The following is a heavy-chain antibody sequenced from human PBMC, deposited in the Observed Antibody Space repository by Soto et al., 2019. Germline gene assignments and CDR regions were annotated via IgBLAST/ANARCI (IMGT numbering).Heavy chain of an antibody. CDR1: GGTISSYY. Sequence: SETLSLICTVAGGTISSYYWSWIRQPPGKGLEWIGYIYYSGSTNYNPSLKSRVTISVDTSKNQFSLKLSSVTAADTAVYYCARDRVVLDYWGQGTLVTVSS. CDR2: IYYSGST. J-gene: IGHJ4*02. V-gene: IGHV4-59*01. CDR3: ARDRVVLDY. D-gene: IGHD2-15*01.